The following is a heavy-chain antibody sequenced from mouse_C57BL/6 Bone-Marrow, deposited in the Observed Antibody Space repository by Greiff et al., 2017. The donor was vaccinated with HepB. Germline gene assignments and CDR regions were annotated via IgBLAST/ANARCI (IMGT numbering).Heavy chain of an antibody. Sequence: VQLQQSGAELVRPGTSVKVSCKASGYAFTNYLIEWVKQRPGQGLEWIGVINPGSGGTNYNEKFKGKATLTADKSSSTAYMQLSSLTSEDSAVYFCARGEYPWFAYWGQGTLVTVSA. D-gene: IGHD5-1*01. CDR1: GYAFTNYL. CDR2: INPGSGGT. J-gene: IGHJ3*01. CDR3: ARGEYPWFAY. V-gene: IGHV1-54*01.